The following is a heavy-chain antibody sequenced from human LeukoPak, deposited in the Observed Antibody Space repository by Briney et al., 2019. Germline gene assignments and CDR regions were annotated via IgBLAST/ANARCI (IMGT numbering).Heavy chain of an antibody. CDR2: IYSGGST. D-gene: IGHD4-17*01. Sequence: PGGSLRLSCAASGFTVSSNYMSWVRQAPGKGLEWVSVIYSGGSTYYADSVKGRFTISRDNSKNTLYLQMNSLRAEDTAVYYCARANYGDYLGNAFDIWGQGTMVTVSS. V-gene: IGHV3-53*01. CDR1: GFTVSSNY. J-gene: IGHJ3*02. CDR3: ARANYGDYLGNAFDI.